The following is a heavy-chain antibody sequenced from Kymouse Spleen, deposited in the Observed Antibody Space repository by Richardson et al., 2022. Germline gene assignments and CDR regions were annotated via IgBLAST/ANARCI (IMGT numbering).Heavy chain of an antibody. V-gene: IGHV4-39*01. CDR1: GGSISSSSYY. CDR3: ASGITGTTRYYYYGMDV. D-gene: IGHD1-7*01. Sequence: QLQLQESGPGLVKPSETLSLTCTVSGGSISSSSYYWGWIRQPPGKGLEWIGSIYYSGSTYYNPSLKSRVTISVDTSKNQFSLKLSSVTAADTAVYYCASGITGTTRYYYYGMDVWGQGTTVTVSS. CDR2: IYYSGST. J-gene: IGHJ6*02.